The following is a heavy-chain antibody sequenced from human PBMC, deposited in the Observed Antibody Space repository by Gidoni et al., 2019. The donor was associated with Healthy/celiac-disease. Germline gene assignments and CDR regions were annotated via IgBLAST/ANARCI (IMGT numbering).Heavy chain of an antibody. CDR2: INPNSGGT. CDR1: GYTFTGSY. CDR3: ARVEDGGSGSYYNGDPPTFDY. J-gene: IGHJ4*02. Sequence: QVQLVQSVAEVKKPGASVKVSCTASGYTFTGSYMHWGRQAPGQGLEWMGWINPNSGGTNYAQKFQGRVTMTRDTSISTAYMELSRLRSDDTAVYYCARVEDGGSGSYYNGDPPTFDYWGQGTLVTVSS. V-gene: IGHV1-2*02. D-gene: IGHD3-10*01.